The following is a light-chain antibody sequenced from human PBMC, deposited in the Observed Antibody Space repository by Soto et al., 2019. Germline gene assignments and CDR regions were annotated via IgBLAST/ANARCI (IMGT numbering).Light chain of an antibody. CDR3: QQYSTLWT. CDR2: HAS. Sequence: DFQLTQSPSTLSAPLGERVTITCRASQNINTDLAWYQQKPGKVPNLLIYHASSLVTGVPSRFSGSGSGTEFTLTISSLQPDDFAAYYCQQYSTLWTFGQGTKVDI. J-gene: IGKJ1*01. CDR1: QNINTD. V-gene: IGKV1-5*01.